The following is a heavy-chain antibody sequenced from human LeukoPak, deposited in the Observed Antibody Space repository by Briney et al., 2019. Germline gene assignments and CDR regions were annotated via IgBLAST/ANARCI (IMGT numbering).Heavy chain of an antibody. CDR1: GYIFTTYF. CDR3: AREGGYDILTGYQDY. D-gene: IGHD3-9*01. Sequence: ASVKVSCKASGYIFTTYFIHWVRQAPGQGLEWMGWINPNNGDANYVQKFQGRVTMTRDTSISTAYMELTRLRSDDTAVYYCAREGGYDILTGYQDYWGQGTLVTVSS. CDR2: INPNNGDA. J-gene: IGHJ4*02. V-gene: IGHV1-2*02.